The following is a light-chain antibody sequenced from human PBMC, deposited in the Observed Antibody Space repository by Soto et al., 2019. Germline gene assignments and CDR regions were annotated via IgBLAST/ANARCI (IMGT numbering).Light chain of an antibody. Sequence: DIQLTQSPSFLSASVGDRVTITCRASQAIANYLGWYQQRPGKAPTLLIHAASTLHSGVPSRFSGSGYGTDFTLIINNLQPEDSATYFCQQLNIYPSTFGQGTNLEIK. J-gene: IGKJ2*01. V-gene: IGKV1-9*01. CDR2: AAS. CDR3: QQLNIYPST. CDR1: QAIANY.